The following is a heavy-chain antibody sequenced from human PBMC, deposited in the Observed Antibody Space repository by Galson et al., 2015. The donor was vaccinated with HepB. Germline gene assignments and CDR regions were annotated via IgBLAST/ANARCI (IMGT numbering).Heavy chain of an antibody. CDR2: ISYDGSNR. V-gene: IGHV3-30*18. CDR1: GFTFSSYG. D-gene: IGHD6-13*01. CDR3: AKDQKGAAAGTRYFQH. Sequence: SLRLSCAASGFTFSSYGMHWVRQAPGKGLEWVAVISYDGSNRYYADSVKGRFTISRDNSKNTLYLQMNSLRAEDTAVYYCAKDQKGAAAGTRYFQHWGQGTLVTVSS. J-gene: IGHJ1*01.